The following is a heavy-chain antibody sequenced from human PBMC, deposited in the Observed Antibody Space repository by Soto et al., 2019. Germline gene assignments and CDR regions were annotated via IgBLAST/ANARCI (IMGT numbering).Heavy chain of an antibody. CDR1: GFTFSSYG. D-gene: IGHD5-18*01. J-gene: IGHJ6*02. CDR3: VKERYGQLWLEDYGMDV. CDR2: ISYDGSNK. Sequence: QVQLVESGGGVVQPGGSLRLSCAASGFTFSSYGIHWVRQAPGKGLEWVALISYDGSNKYYADSVKGRFTISRDNFKDTVYLQMSSLRAEDTAVYYCVKERYGQLWLEDYGMDVWGQGTTVTVSS. V-gene: IGHV3-30*18.